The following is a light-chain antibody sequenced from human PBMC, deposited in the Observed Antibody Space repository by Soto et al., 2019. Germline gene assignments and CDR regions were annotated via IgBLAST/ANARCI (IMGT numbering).Light chain of an antibody. CDR1: QSISSY. J-gene: IGKJ2*01. CDR2: AAS. CDR3: QQSYRTPYT. Sequence: DIQMTQSPSSLSASVGDRVTITCRASQSISSYLNWFQQKPGKAPKLLIYAASSLQSGVPSRISGSGSGTDFTLTISSLQPEDFATYFCQQSYRTPYTFGQGTKLEI. V-gene: IGKV1-39*01.